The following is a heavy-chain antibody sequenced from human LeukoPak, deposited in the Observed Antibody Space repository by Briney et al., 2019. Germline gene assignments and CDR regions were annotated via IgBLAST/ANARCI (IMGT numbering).Heavy chain of an antibody. J-gene: IGHJ6*02. CDR2: ISSSGSTI. CDR3: ARGMDDYYYYYGMDV. D-gene: IGHD2-2*03. Sequence: GGSLRLSCAASGFTFNNYEMNWVRQAPGKGLEWVSYISSSGSTIYYADSVKGRFTISRDNAKNSLYLQMNSLRAEDTAVYYCARGMDDYYYYYGMDVWGQGTTVTVSS. CDR1: GFTFNNYE. V-gene: IGHV3-48*03.